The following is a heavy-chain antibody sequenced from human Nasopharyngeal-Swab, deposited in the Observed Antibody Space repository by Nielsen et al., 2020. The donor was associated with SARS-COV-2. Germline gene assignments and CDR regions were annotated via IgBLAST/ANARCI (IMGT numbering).Heavy chain of an antibody. CDR2: ISSSASTK. D-gene: IGHD5-18*01. CDR1: GFTFSDYY. Sequence: GRSLRLSFAASGFTFSDYYMSWIRQAPGKGLEWVSQISSSASTKKYADSVKGRFTISRDNAKNSLYLQMNSLRGEDTAVYYCARDRKGYTYGSDSFDFWGQWTMVTVSS. V-gene: IGHV3-11*04. CDR3: ARDRKGYTYGSDSFDF. J-gene: IGHJ3*01.